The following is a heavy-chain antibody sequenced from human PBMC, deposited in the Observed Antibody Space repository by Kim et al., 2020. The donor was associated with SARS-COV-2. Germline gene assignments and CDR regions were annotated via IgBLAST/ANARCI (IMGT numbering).Heavy chain of an antibody. CDR3: ARLLHGDYDYYYYYGMDV. Sequence: GESLKISCKGSGYSFTSYWIGWVRQMPGKGLEWMGIIYPGDSDTRYSPSFQGQVTISADKSISTAYLQWSSLKASDTAMYYCARLLHGDYDYYYYYGMDVWGQGTTVTVSS. D-gene: IGHD4-17*01. J-gene: IGHJ6*02. CDR2: IYPGDSDT. CDR1: GYSFTSYW. V-gene: IGHV5-51*01.